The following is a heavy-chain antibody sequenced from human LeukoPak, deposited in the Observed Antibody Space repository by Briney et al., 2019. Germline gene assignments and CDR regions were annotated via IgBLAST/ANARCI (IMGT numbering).Heavy chain of an antibody. Sequence: SETLSLTGTASGGSISGYYWSWIRQPPGKGLDWIGYIYYSGSTNYNPSLKSRVTISVDTSKNQFSLKLSSVTAADTAVYYCARDPRRDDGFDYWGRGTLVTVSS. CDR2: IYYSGST. D-gene: IGHD5-24*01. CDR1: GGSISGYY. J-gene: IGHJ4*02. CDR3: ARDPRRDDGFDY. V-gene: IGHV4-59*01.